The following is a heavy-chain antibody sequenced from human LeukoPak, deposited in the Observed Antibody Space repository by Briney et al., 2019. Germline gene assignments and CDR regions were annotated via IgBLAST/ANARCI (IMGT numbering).Heavy chain of an antibody. CDR2: MNSDGSSI. CDR3: ARSRYCSSTSCYTYFDY. CDR1: GFTFSTHW. V-gene: IGHV3-74*01. J-gene: IGHJ4*02. D-gene: IGHD2-2*02. Sequence: GGSLRLSCAASGFTFSTHWMNWVRQAPGKGLIWVSRMNSDGSSISYADSVKGRFTISRDNAKNTLYLQMNSLRVEDTAVYYCARSRYCSSTSCYTYFDYWGQGTLVTVSS.